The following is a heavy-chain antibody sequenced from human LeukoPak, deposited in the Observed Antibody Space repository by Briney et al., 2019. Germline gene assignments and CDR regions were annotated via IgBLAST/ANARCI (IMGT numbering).Heavy chain of an antibody. D-gene: IGHD5-24*01. J-gene: IGHJ4*02. V-gene: IGHV3-21*04. Sequence: GGSLRLSCAASGFTFSSYSMNWVRQAPGKGLEWVSSISSSSSYIYYADSVKGRFTISRDNAKNSLYLQMNSLRAEDTAVYYCARAGVEMATIIDYWGQGTLVTVSS. CDR1: GFTFSSYS. CDR3: ARAGVEMATIIDY. CDR2: ISSSSSYI.